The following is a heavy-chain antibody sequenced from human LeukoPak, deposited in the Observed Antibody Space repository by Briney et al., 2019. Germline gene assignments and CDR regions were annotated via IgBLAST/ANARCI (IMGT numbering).Heavy chain of an antibody. V-gene: IGHV3-9*01. J-gene: IGHJ4*02. D-gene: IGHD5-18*01. CDR2: ISWNSGSI. Sequence: GRSLRLSCAASGFTFDDYAMHWVRQAPGKGLEWVSGISWNSGSIGYADSVKGRFTISRDDSKSTLYLQMNSLRAEDTAVYYCAKGSYSYGHGEYYFDYWGQGTLVTVSS. CDR3: AKGSYSYGHGEYYFDY. CDR1: GFTFDDYA.